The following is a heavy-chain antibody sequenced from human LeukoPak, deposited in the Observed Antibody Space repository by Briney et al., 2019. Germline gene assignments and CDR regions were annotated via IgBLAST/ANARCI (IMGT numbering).Heavy chain of an antibody. D-gene: IGHD2-2*01. CDR2: IYSGGST. V-gene: IGHV3-53*01. Sequence: PGGSLRLSCAASGFTVSSNYMSWVRQAPGKGLEWVSVIYSGGSTYYADSVKGRFTISRDNSKNTLYLQMNSLRAEDTAVYYCAKDEAPTNLDYWGQGTLVTVSS. J-gene: IGHJ4*02. CDR3: AKDEAPTNLDY. CDR1: GFTVSSNY.